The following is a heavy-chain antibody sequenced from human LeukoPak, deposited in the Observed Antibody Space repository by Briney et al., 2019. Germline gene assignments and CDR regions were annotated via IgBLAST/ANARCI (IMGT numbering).Heavy chain of an antibody. V-gene: IGHV3-30*04. CDR2: ISYDGSNK. CDR3: AKGVTTGKSVASLDY. Sequence: GRSLRLSCAASGFTFSSYAMHWVRQAPGKGLEWVAVISYDGSNKYYADSVKGRFTISRDNSKNTLYLQMNSLRAEDTAVYYCAKGVTTGKSVASLDYWGQGTLVTVSS. D-gene: IGHD1-1*01. CDR1: GFTFSSYA. J-gene: IGHJ4*02.